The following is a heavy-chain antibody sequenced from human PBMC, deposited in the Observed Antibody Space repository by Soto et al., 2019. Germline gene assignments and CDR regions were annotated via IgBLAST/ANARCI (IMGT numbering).Heavy chain of an antibody. Sequence: SVKVSCKASGGTFSSYAISWGRQAPGQGLEWMGGIIPIFGTANYAQKFQGRVTITADESTSTAYMELRSLRSEDTAVYYCARRRITIFGVVTHFDYWGQGTLVTVSS. V-gene: IGHV1-69*01. CDR1: GGTFSSYA. D-gene: IGHD3-3*01. CDR2: IIPIFGTA. CDR3: ARRRITIFGVVTHFDY. J-gene: IGHJ4*02.